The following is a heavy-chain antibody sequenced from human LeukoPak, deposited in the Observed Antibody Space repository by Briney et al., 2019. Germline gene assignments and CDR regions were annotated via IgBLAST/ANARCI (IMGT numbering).Heavy chain of an antibody. D-gene: IGHD1-26*01. Sequence: GGSLRLSCAAPGFIFSGYAISWVRQAPGKGLEWVSGINDSGGTTFYADSVKGRITISRDNSKNTVYVQMNSLRGEDTGVYYCARALYSAGWYSDYWGQGTLVTVSS. CDR1: GFIFSGYA. CDR2: INDSGGTT. CDR3: ARALYSAGWYSDY. J-gene: IGHJ4*02. V-gene: IGHV3-23*01.